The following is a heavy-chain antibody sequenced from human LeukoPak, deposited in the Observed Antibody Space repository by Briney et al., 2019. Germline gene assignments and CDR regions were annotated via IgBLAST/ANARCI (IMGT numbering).Heavy chain of an antibody. CDR1: GFTFSSYA. J-gene: IGHJ2*01. Sequence: GGSLRLSCAASGFTFSSYAMSWVRQAPGKGLEWVSAISGSGGSTYYADSVKGRFTISRDNSKNTLYLQMNSLRVEDTAVYFCAKDREDSAMISGVFDLWGRGTLVTVSS. V-gene: IGHV3-23*01. CDR2: ISGSGGST. CDR3: AKDREDSAMISGVFDL. D-gene: IGHD5-18*01.